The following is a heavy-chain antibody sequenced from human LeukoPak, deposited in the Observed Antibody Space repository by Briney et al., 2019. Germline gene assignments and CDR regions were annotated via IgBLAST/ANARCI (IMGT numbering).Heavy chain of an antibody. Sequence: GGSLRLSCAASGFNFSSYAMSWVRQAPGKGLEWVSLISGSGGSTYYADSVKGRFTISRDNSKNTLYLQMNSLRAEDTAVFYCAKDRDDYVWGSYLGAFDIWGQGTMVTVSS. V-gene: IGHV3-23*01. CDR1: GFNFSSYA. D-gene: IGHD3-16*01. J-gene: IGHJ3*02. CDR3: AKDRDDYVWGSYLGAFDI. CDR2: ISGSGGST.